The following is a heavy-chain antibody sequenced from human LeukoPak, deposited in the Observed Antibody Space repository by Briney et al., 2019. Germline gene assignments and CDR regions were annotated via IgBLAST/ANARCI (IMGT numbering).Heavy chain of an antibody. J-gene: IGHJ6*03. CDR1: GGSFSGYY. CDR3: ARGTSPIVGATRGSSYHGYYYYMDV. Sequence: SETLSLTCAVYGGSFSGYYWSWIRQPPGKGLEWIGEINHSGSTNYNPSLKSRVTISVDTSKNQFSLKLSSVTAADTAVYYCARGTSPIVGATRGSSYHGYYYYMDVWGKGTTVTVSS. V-gene: IGHV4-34*01. CDR2: INHSGST. D-gene: IGHD1-26*01.